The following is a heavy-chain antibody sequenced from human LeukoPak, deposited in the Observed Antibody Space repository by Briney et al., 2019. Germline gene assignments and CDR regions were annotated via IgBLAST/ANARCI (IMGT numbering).Heavy chain of an antibody. D-gene: IGHD2-2*03. Sequence: ASVKVSCTASGYTFTSYAMHWVRQAPGQRLEWMGWINAGNGNTKYSQKFQGRVTITRDTSASTAYMELSSLRSEDTAVYYCARMDIVVVPAADSAFDIWGQGTMVTVSS. CDR1: GYTFTSYA. V-gene: IGHV1-3*01. J-gene: IGHJ3*02. CDR3: ARMDIVVVPAADSAFDI. CDR2: INAGNGNT.